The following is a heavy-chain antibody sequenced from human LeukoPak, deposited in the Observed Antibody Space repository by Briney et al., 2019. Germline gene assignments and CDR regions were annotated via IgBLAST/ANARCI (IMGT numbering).Heavy chain of an antibody. J-gene: IGHJ2*01. CDR2: IYTSGST. Sequence: SSETLSLTCTVSGGSISSYYWSWIRQPAGKGLEWIGRIYTSGSTNYNPSLKRRVTMSVDTYKHQLSLKLSSVTASDTAVYYCARDRDYYDSSGYYWYFALWGRGTLVTVSS. CDR1: GGSISSYY. V-gene: IGHV4-4*07. CDR3: ARDRDYYDSSGYYWYFAL. D-gene: IGHD3-22*01.